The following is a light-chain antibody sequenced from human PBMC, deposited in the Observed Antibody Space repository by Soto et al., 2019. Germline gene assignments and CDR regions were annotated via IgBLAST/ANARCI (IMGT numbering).Light chain of an antibody. V-gene: IGLV2-8*01. CDR1: SSDIGYYNF. CDR3: TSYAGYDVHYV. J-gene: IGLJ1*01. Sequence: QSALTQPPSASGSPGQSVTISCTGTSSDIGYYNFVSWYQQNPGKAPRLLIYEVNKRPSGLPDRFSGSKSGNTASLTVSGLPAADEADYYCTSYAGYDVHYVFGTGTKLTVL. CDR2: EVN.